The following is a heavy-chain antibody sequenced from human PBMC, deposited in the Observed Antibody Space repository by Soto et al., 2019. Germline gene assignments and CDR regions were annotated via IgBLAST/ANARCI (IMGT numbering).Heavy chain of an antibody. V-gene: IGHV3-30-3*01. CDR2: ISYDGSGR. Sequence: QVQLVESGGGVVQPGGSPTLSCVASGFRIRTFAMHWVRQAPYKGMEWVALISYDGSGRYCTESVNGRFTISRDNSKNTVFLRMSSLRAQDTAVYYCARDWDRGGGTYHWYFDLWGRGTLVTVSS. D-gene: IGHD1-26*01. CDR3: ARDWDRGGGTYHWYFDL. J-gene: IGHJ2*01. CDR1: GFRIRTFA.